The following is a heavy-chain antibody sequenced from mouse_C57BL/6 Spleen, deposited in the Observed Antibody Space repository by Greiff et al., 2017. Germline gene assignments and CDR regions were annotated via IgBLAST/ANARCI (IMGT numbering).Heavy chain of an antibody. CDR1: GYTFTDYY. V-gene: IGHV1-26*01. J-gene: IGHJ2*01. D-gene: IGHD2-4*01. Sequence: EVQLQQSGPELVKPGASVKISCKASGYTFTDYYMNWVKQSHGKSLEWIGDINPNNGGTSYNQKFKGKATLTVDKSSSTAYMELRSLTSEDSAVYYCARGGDYDGVDCWGQGTTLTVSS. CDR2: INPNNGGT. CDR3: ARGGDYDGVDC.